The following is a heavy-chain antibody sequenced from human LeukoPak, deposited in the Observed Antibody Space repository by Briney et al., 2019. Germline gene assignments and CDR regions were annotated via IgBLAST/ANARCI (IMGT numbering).Heavy chain of an antibody. J-gene: IGHJ4*02. V-gene: IGHV3-48*02. CDR1: GFTFSNYG. CDR2: ISSSSNTM. Sequence: GGSLRLSCAASGFTFSNYGMNWVRQAPGKGLEWVSYISSSSNTMYYADSVKGRFTISRDNAKSSLYLQMNSLRDEDTAVYYCARAFDYWGQGTLVTVSS. CDR3: ARAFDY.